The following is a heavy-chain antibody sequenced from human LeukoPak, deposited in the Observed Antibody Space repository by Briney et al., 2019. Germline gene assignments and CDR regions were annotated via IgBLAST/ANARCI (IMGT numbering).Heavy chain of an antibody. V-gene: IGHV3-74*01. J-gene: IGHJ4*02. Sequence: GGSLRLSCAASGFTFSSYWMHWVRQAPGRGLVWVSRINSDGSSTSYADAVKGRFTISRDNAKNTLYLQMNSLRAEDTAVYYCTRGFRVGDYWGQGTLVTVSS. CDR2: INSDGSST. CDR1: GFTFSSYW. D-gene: IGHD3-10*01. CDR3: TRGFRVGDY.